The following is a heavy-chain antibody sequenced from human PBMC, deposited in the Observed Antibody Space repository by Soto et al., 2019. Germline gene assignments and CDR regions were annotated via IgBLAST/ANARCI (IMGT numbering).Heavy chain of an antibody. V-gene: IGHV3-23*01. D-gene: IGHD3-3*01. J-gene: IGHJ4*02. CDR2: ISGSGGST. CDR1: GFTFSSYA. CDR3: AKASSYYDFWSGTYY. Sequence: GGSLRLSCAASGFTFSSYAMSWVRQAPGKGLEWVSAISGSGGSTYYADSVKGRFTISRDNSKNTLYLQMNSLRAEDTAVYYCAKASSYYDFWSGTYYWGQGTLVTVSS.